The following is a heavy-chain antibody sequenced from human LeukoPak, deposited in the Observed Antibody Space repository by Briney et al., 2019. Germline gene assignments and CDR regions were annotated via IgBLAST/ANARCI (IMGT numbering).Heavy chain of an antibody. CDR3: ARGNVDTAMVVPNYFDY. V-gene: IGHV4-59*01. CDR1: GGSISSYY. D-gene: IGHD5-18*01. Sequence: SETLSLTCTVSGGSISSYYWSWIRQPPGKGLEWVGYIYYSGSTNYNPSLKSRVTISVDPSKNQFYLKLSSVTAADTAVYYCARGNVDTAMVVPNYFDYWGQGTLVTVSS. CDR2: IYYSGST. J-gene: IGHJ4*02.